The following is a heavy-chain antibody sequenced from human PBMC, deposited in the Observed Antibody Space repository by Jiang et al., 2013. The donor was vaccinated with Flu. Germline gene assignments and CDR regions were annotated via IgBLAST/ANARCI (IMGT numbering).Heavy chain of an antibody. Sequence: VLLKPSETLSLTCTVSGGSISSYYWSWIRQPPGKGLEWIGYIYYSGSTNYNPSLKSRVTISVDTSKNQFSLKLSSVTAADTAVYYCARATHYGSGSSTLNWFDPWGQGTLVTVSS. CDR2: IYYSGST. J-gene: IGHJ5*02. V-gene: IGHV4-59*01. D-gene: IGHD3-10*01. CDR3: ARATHYGSGSSTLNWFDP. CDR1: GGSISSYY.